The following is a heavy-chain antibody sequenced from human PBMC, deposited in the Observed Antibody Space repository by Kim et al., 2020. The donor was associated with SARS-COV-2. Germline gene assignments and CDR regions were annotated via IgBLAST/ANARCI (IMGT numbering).Heavy chain of an antibody. V-gene: IGHV3-30*04. Sequence: GGSLRLSCAASGFTFSSYAMHWVRQAPGKGLEWVAVISYDGSNKYYADSVKGRFTISRDNSKNTLYLQMNSLRAEDTAVYYCARGERGSYFDYWGQGTLVTVSS. D-gene: IGHD1-26*01. CDR1: GFTFSSYA. J-gene: IGHJ4*02. CDR3: ARGERGSYFDY. CDR2: ISYDGSNK.